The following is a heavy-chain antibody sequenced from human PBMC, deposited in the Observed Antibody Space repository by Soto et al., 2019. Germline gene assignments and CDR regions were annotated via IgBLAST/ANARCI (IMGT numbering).Heavy chain of an antibody. J-gene: IGHJ5*02. Sequence: EVQLVESGGGLVQPGGSLRLSCAASGFTFSSYSMNWVRQAPGKGLEWVSYISSSSSTIYYADSVKGRFTISRDNAKNSLYLQMNSLRAEGTAVYYCAREADYVNWFGPWGQGTLVTVSS. CDR2: ISSSSSTI. CDR3: AREADYVNWFGP. V-gene: IGHV3-48*01. CDR1: GFTFSSYS. D-gene: IGHD4-17*01.